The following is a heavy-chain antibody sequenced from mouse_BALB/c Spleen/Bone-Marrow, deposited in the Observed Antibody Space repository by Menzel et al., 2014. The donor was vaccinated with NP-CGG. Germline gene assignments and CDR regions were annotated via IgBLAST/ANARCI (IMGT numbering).Heavy chain of an antibody. V-gene: IGHV2-5*01. CDR1: GSSLTSYG. D-gene: IGHD2-1*01. CDR2: VWSGGST. Sequence: VMLVESGPGLVQPSQSLSITCTVSGSSLTSYGIHWVRQSPGKGLEWLGVVWSGGSTYYNEAFMSRLSITKDNSKSQVFFKMNSLQAYDTAIYYCAKRGLIYYGNDYAMDYWGQGTSVTVSS. CDR3: AKRGLIYYGNDYAMDY. J-gene: IGHJ4*01.